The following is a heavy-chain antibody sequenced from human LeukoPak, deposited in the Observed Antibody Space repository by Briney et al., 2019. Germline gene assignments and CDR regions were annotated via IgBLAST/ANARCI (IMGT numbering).Heavy chain of an antibody. CDR1: GYSFTSYW. D-gene: IGHD2-21*02. CDR2: IYPGDCDT. Sequence: GESLMISCKGSGYSFTSYWIGWVRQMPGKGLEWMGIIYPGDCDTRYSPFFQGQVTISAEKSISSAYLQWSRLEGSDTAMYYCARRPSVVTATDYWGQGTLVTVSA. V-gene: IGHV5-51*01. J-gene: IGHJ4*02. CDR3: ARRPSVVTATDY.